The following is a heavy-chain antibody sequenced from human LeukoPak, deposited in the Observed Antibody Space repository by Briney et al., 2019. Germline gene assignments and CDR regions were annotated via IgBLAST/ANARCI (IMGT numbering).Heavy chain of an antibody. CDR3: ARARYCSSTSCIFDY. J-gene: IGHJ4*02. CDR2: IYYSGST. Sequence: SETLSLTCTVSGGSISSSSYYWGWIRQPPGKGLEWIGSIYYSGSTYYNPSLKSRVTISVDTSKNQFSLKLSSVTAADTAVYYCARARYCSSTSCIFDYWGQGTLVTVSS. D-gene: IGHD2-2*01. CDR1: GGSISSSSYY. V-gene: IGHV4-39*07.